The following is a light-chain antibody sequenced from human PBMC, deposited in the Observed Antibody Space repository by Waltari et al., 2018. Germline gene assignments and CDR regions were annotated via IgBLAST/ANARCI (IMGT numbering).Light chain of an antibody. Sequence: IQMTQSPSSLSASVADRVTITCRASQSISSYLNWYQQKPGNAPKLLIYAASSLQSGVPSRFSGSGSGTDFTLTISSLQPEDFGTYYCQQSYSTPRFTFGPGTKVEIK. CDR1: QSISSY. J-gene: IGKJ3*01. V-gene: IGKV1-39*01. CDR2: AAS. CDR3: QQSYSTPRFT.